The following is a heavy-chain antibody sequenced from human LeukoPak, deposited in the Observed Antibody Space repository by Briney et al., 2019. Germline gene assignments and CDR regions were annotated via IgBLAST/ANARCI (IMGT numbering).Heavy chain of an antibody. Sequence: EASVKVSCKASGYSFTTHDINWVRQSTGQGLEWKGWMNPNSGKSGYAQKFQGRVTMTRDTSISTVYMELSSLGSDDTAVYYCARESGLTDNWLDSWGQGTLVIVSS. V-gene: IGHV1-8*01. J-gene: IGHJ5*01. D-gene: IGHD5-12*01. CDR1: GYSFTTHD. CDR3: ARESGLTDNWLDS. CDR2: MNPNSGKS.